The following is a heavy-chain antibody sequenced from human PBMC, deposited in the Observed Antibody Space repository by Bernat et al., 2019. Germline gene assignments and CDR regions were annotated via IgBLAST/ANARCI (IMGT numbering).Heavy chain of an antibody. V-gene: IGHV4-59*01. J-gene: IGHJ6*03. CDR3: AREFLDCSGGSCLTTRPNHYYYYYMDV. CDR2: IYYSGST. CDR1: GGSISSYY. D-gene: IGHD2-15*01. Sequence: QVQLQESGPGLVKPSETLSLTCTVSGGSISSYYWSWIRQPPGKGLEWIGYIYYSGSTNYNPSLKSRVTISVDTSKNQFSLKLSSVTAADTAVYYCAREFLDCSGGSCLTTRPNHYYYYYMDVWGKGTTVTVSS.